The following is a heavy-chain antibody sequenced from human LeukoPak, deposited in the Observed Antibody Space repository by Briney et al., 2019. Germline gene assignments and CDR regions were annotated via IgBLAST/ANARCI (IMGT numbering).Heavy chain of an antibody. J-gene: IGHJ6*04. CDR3: ARKDDYYGMGV. D-gene: IGHD2-15*01. Sequence: SETLSLTCTVSGGSISSYYWSWIRQPPGKGLEWIGYIYYSGSTNYNPSLKSRVTISVDTSKNQFSLKLSSVTAADRAVYYCARKDDYYGMGVWGKGTTVTVSS. CDR2: IYYSGST. CDR1: GGSISSYY. V-gene: IGHV4-59*01.